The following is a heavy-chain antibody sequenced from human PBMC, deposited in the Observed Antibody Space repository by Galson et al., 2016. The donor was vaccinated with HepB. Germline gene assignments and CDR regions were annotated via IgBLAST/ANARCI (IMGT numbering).Heavy chain of an antibody. Sequence: SETLSLTCTVSGGSISTYYWGWIRQPPGKGLEWIGYTHYTGGTNYNPSLKSRVTIPVDTSKNQFSLKLTSVTAADTAVYYCARDFSRGWRGSTDAFDIWGQGTMVSVSS. J-gene: IGHJ3*02. CDR1: GGSISTYY. CDR2: THYTGGT. V-gene: IGHV4-59*01. CDR3: ARDFSRGWRGSTDAFDI. D-gene: IGHD3-22*01.